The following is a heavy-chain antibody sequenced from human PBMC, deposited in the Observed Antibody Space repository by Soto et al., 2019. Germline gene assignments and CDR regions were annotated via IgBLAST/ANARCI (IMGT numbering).Heavy chain of an antibody. J-gene: IGHJ4*02. Sequence: SETLSLTCTVSGGSISSGGYYWSWIRQHPGKGLEWIGYIYYSGSTYYNPSLKSRVTISVDTSKNQFSLKLSSVTAADTAVYYCARVEVVVAATWIDYWGQGTLVTVSS. CDR2: IYYSGST. V-gene: IGHV4-31*03. CDR3: ARVEVVVAATWIDY. D-gene: IGHD2-15*01. CDR1: GGSISSGGYY.